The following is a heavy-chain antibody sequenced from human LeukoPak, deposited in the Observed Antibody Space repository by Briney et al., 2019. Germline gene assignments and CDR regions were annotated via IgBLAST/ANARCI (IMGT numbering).Heavy chain of an antibody. CDR3: AKDRGMLRIAAAGTLDY. Sequence: GGSLRLSCAASGFTFSSYAMSWVRQAPGKGLEWVSAISGSGSSTYYADSVKGRFTISRDNSKNTLYLQMNSLRAEDTAVYYCAKDRGMLRIAAAGTLDYWGQGTLVTVSS. D-gene: IGHD6-13*01. V-gene: IGHV3-23*01. CDR1: GFTFSSYA. J-gene: IGHJ4*02. CDR2: ISGSGSST.